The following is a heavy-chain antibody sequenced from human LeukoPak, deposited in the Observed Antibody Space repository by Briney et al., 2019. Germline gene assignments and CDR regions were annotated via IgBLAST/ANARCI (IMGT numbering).Heavy chain of an antibody. J-gene: IGHJ6*02. V-gene: IGHV3-30*03. CDR1: EFTFSTYG. Sequence: GRSLRLTCVASEFTFSTYGMHWVRQAPGKGLEWVAAISYDGNKKYDGDSVKGRVTISRDNSKNTLSLQMSSLRAEDTAVYYCARGRKYDSSWCGIDVWGQGTTVIVSS. D-gene: IGHD6-13*01. CDR3: ARGRKYDSSWCGIDV. CDR2: ISYDGNKK.